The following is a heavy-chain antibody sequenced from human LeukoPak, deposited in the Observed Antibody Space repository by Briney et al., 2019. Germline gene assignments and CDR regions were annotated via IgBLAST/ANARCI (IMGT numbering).Heavy chain of an antibody. CDR1: GFTFSSYA. CDR2: ISYDGSNK. CDR3: ARVGSGSYYGY. D-gene: IGHD1-26*01. J-gene: IGHJ4*02. Sequence: GGSLRLSCAASGFTFSSYAMHWVRQAPGKGLEWVAVISYDGSNKYYADSVKGRFTISRDNSKNTLYLQMNSLRAEDTAVYYCARVGSGSYYGYWGQGTLVTVSS. V-gene: IGHV3-30-3*01.